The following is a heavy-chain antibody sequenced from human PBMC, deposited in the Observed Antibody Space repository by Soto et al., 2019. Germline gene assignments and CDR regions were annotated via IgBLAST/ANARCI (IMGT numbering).Heavy chain of an antibody. CDR1: GFTFSSYG. D-gene: IGHD6-6*01. V-gene: IGHV3-30*18. CDR2: ISYDGSNK. CDR3: AKEGGGYSSSFRYGMDV. J-gene: IGHJ6*02. Sequence: GGSLRLSCAASGFTFSSYGMHWVRQAPGKGLEWVAVISYDGSNKYFADSVKGRFTISRDNSKNTLYLQMNSLMAEDTAVYYCAKEGGGYSSSFRYGMDVWGQGTTVTVSS.